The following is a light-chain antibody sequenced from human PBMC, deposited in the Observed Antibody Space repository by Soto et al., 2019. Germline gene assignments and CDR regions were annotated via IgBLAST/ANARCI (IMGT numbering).Light chain of an antibody. V-gene: IGLV8-61*01. Sequence: QTVVTQEPSLSVSPGGTVTLTCGLTSGSVSTSFYPSWYQLTPGQAPRTLIHSTNTRSSGVPDRFSGSILGNKAALTITGARADDESHYFFILYRGRAIWVFGGGTKLTVL. CDR3: ILYRGRAIWV. CDR2: STN. CDR1: SGSVSTSFY. J-gene: IGLJ3*02.